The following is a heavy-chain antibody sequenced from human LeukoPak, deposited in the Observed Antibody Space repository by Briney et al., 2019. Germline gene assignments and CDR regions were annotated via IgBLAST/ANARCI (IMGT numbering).Heavy chain of an antibody. CDR3: ARDRAAGKYYFDH. CDR1: GFTFSDFY. Sequence: GGSLRLSCAASGFTFSDFYMRWIRQAPGKGLEWVSYISSSGSTIDYADSVRGRFTIYRDNPNNSLYLQMNSLRAEDTAVYYCARDRAAGKYYFDHWGQGTLVTVSS. D-gene: IGHD6-13*01. J-gene: IGHJ4*02. CDR2: ISSSGSTI. V-gene: IGHV3-11*01.